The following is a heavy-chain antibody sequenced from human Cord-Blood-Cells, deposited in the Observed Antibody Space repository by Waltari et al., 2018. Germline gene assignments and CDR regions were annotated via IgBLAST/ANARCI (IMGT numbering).Heavy chain of an antibody. V-gene: IGHV1-2*02. Sequence: QVQLVQSGAEVKKPGASVKVSCKASGYTFTGYYMHWVRQAPGQGLEWMGWINPNSGGTNYAQKFQGSVTMTRDTSIRTAYRELSRLRSDDTAVYYCARDSLFLEWLLVDYWGQGTLVTVSS. CDR3: ARDSLFLEWLLVDY. J-gene: IGHJ4*02. CDR2: INPNSGGT. D-gene: IGHD3-3*01. CDR1: GYTFTGYY.